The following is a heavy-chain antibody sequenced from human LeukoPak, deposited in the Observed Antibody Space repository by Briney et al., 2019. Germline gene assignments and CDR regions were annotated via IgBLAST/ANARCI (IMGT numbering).Heavy chain of an antibody. D-gene: IGHD2-15*01. V-gene: IGHV3-23*01. Sequence: PGGSLRLSCAASGFTFSSYAMSWVRQAPGKGLEWVSAISGSGGSTYYADSVKGRFTISRDNSKNTLYLQMNSLRAEDTAVYYCAKKGGRYCSGGSCYEATFDYWGQGTLVTVSS. CDR2: ISGSGGST. CDR3: AKKGGRYCSGGSCYEATFDY. CDR1: GFTFSSYA. J-gene: IGHJ4*02.